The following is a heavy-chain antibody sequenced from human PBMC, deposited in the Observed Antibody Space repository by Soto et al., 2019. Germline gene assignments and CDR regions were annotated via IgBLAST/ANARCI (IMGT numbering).Heavy chain of an antibody. D-gene: IGHD3-22*01. J-gene: IGHJ4*02. CDR2: INPKSGGT. CDR3: ARRKGDYYDSSGYHYYFDY. Sequence: ASVKVSCKASGYSFTDYHIHWVRQAPGQGLEWLGRINPKSGGTKSAQKFQGRVTMTRDTSISTAYMELSRLRSDDTAVYYCARRKGDYYDSSGYHYYFDYWGQGTLVTVS. CDR1: GYSFTDYH. V-gene: IGHV1-2*06.